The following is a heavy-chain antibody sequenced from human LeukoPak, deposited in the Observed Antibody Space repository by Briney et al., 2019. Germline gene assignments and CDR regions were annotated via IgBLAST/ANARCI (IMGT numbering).Heavy chain of an antibody. CDR2: IYYSGST. CDR3: AREYCGGDCLFDY. J-gene: IGHJ4*02. V-gene: IGHV4-31*03. CDR1: GGXISSGGYY. D-gene: IGHD2-21*02. Sequence: PSETLSLTCTVSGGXISSGGYYWSWIRQHPGKGLEWIGYIYYSGSTYYNPSLKSRVTISVDTSKNQFSLKLSSVTAADTAVYYCAREYCGGDCLFDYWGQGTLVTVSS.